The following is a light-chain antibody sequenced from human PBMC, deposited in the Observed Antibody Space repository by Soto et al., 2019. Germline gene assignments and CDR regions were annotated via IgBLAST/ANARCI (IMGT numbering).Light chain of an antibody. V-gene: IGKV3-20*01. CDR2: GAS. J-gene: IGKJ1*01. CDR3: QQYGTSPRT. CDR1: QSVSSSY. Sequence: EIVLTQSPGTLSLSPGERATLFCRASQSVSSSYLAWYQRKPGQAPRLIIYGASSRATGIPDRFSGSGSGTDFTLTISRLEPEDLAVYYCQQYGTSPRTFGQGTKVDIK.